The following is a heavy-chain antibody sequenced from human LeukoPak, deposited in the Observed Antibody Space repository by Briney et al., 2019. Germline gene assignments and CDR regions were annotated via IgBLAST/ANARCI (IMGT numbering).Heavy chain of an antibody. CDR3: ARDSGYANFDY. CDR1: GCTFSSYS. D-gene: IGHD5-12*01. J-gene: IGHJ4*02. Sequence: GGSLRLSCVASGCTFSSYSMNWVRQAPGKGLEWVSFISRTSSSIYYAESVKGRFTISRDNAKNSLYLQMSSLRGEDTAVYYCARDSGYANFDYWGQGILVTVSS. V-gene: IGHV3-21*01. CDR2: ISRTSSSI.